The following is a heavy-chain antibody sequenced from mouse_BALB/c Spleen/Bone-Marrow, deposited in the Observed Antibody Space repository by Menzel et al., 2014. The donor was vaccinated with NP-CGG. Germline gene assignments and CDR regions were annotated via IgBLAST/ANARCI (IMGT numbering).Heavy chain of an antibody. CDR1: GFSLTSYG. CDR2: IWSGGST. V-gene: IGHV2-2*02. D-gene: IGHD4-1*01. J-gene: IGHJ3*01. Sequence: VKLMESGPGLVQPSQSLSITCTVSGFSLTSYGVHWVRQSPGKGLEWLGVIWSGGSTDYNAAFISRLSISEDNPKSQVFFKMNSLRANDTAIYYCARNFGLAWFAYWGQGTLVTVSA. CDR3: ARNFGLAWFAY.